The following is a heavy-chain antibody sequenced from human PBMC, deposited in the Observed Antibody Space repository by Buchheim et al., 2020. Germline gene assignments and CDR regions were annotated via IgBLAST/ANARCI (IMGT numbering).Heavy chain of an antibody. CDR1: GFTFSSYA. CDR3: ARGYYYDSSGYYYDFDY. V-gene: IGHV3-30-3*01. CDR2: ISYDGSNK. D-gene: IGHD3-22*01. J-gene: IGHJ4*02. Sequence: QVQLVESGGGVVQPGRSLRLSCAASGFTFSSYAMHWVRQAPGKGLEWVAVISYDGSNKYYADSVKGRFTISRDNSKNTRYLQMNSLRAEDTAVYYCARGYYYDSSGYYYDFDYWGQGTL.